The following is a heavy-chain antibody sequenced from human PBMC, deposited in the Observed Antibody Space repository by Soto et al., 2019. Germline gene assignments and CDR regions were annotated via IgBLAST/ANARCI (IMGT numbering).Heavy chain of an antibody. V-gene: IGHV3-74*01. CDR3: AREGRNSDTSMANDAFDI. J-gene: IGHJ3*02. CDR1: GFTFRSYW. D-gene: IGHD5-18*01. CDR2: INLDGSSL. Sequence: EVQLVESGGGLVQPGGSLRLSCAASGFTFRSYWMHWVRQAPGKGLVWVSRINLDGSSLSQADSVKGRFTISRDNAKNTLYLQMHSLRAEDTAVYYCAREGRNSDTSMANDAFDIWGQGTMVTVSS.